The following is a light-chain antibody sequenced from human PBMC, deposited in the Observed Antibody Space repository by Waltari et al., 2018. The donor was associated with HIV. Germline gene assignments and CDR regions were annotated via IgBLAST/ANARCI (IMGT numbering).Light chain of an antibody. CDR2: GKN. J-gene: IGLJ1*01. V-gene: IGLV3-19*01. Sequence: SSELTQDPAVSVALGQTVRLTCQGDSLRSYYASWYQQKPGQAPVLVIDGKNNRPSGIPDRFSGSSSGNTASLTITWAQAEDEADYYCNSRDSSGNHYVFGTGTKVTVL. CDR3: NSRDSSGNHYV. CDR1: SLRSYY.